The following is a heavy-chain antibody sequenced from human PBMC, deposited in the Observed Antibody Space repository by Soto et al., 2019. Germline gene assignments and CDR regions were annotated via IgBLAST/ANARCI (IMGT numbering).Heavy chain of an antibody. CDR3: ARSGISWNLREFDY. V-gene: IGHV1-18*01. Sequence: ASVKVSCKASDYTFTSYGIIWVRQAPGQGLEWIGWISVYNGNTNYAQKFRGRVTMTTDISTTTAYMEMRSLRSDDTAVYYCARSGISWNLREFDYWGQGTLVTVSS. CDR2: ISVYNGNT. CDR1: DYTFTSYG. J-gene: IGHJ4*02. D-gene: IGHD6-13*01.